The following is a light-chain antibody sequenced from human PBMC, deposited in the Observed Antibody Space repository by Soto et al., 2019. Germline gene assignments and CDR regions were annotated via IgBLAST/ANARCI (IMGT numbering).Light chain of an antibody. V-gene: IGKV1-5*03. CDR2: ETS. CDR1: QSVNRW. Sequence: IQMTQSPSTLSASVGDRVTITCRASQSVNRWLAWYQQKPGKAPKLLIYETSSLESGVPSRFGGSGSGTEFTLTIRSLQPDDFAIYYCKQYNSYSWTFGQGTKVDIK. CDR3: KQYNSYSWT. J-gene: IGKJ1*01.